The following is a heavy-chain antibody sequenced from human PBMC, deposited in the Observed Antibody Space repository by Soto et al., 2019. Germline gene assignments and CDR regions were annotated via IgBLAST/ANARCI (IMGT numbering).Heavy chain of an antibody. CDR1: GFTFSSYG. V-gene: IGHV3-30*18. CDR3: AKLPRIQLWSRVGAFDI. D-gene: IGHD5-18*01. CDR2: ISYDGSNK. Sequence: GSLRLSCAASGFTFSSYGMHWVRQAPGKGLEWVAVISYDGSNKYYADSVKGRFTISRDNSKNTLYLQMNSLRAEDTAVYYCAKLPRIQLWSRVGAFDIWGQGTMVTVSS. J-gene: IGHJ3*02.